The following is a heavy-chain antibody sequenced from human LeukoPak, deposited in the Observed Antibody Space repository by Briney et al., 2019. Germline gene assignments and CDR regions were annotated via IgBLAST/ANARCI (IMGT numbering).Heavy chain of an antibody. CDR3: ARDAAYFDSSGYYPDPLDY. CDR2: ISPSGDHR. D-gene: IGHD3-22*01. CDR1: GFSFSAYN. Sequence: GGSLRLSCAASGFSFSAYNINWVRQAPGRGLEWDSCISPSGDHRYYADSVRGRFTISRDNAKNSVYLQMNSLRAEDTAVYYCARDAAYFDSSGYYPDPLDYWGQGTLVSVSS. V-gene: IGHV3-21*01. J-gene: IGHJ4*02.